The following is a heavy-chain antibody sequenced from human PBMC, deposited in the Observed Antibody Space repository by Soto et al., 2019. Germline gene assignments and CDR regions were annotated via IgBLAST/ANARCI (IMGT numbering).Heavy chain of an antibody. CDR2: IIPISGTT. D-gene: IGHD2-8*01. CDR1: GDVFRIYG. Sequence: GASVKVSCKASGDVFRIYGINWVRQAPGQGLEWMGGIIPISGTTNYAQKFQGRVAITADESTDTVYMELSRLRSEDTAVYFCARVRCFNGLCHTADYGMDVWGQGTTVTVSS. CDR3: ARVRCFNGLCHTADYGMDV. J-gene: IGHJ6*02. V-gene: IGHV1-69*13.